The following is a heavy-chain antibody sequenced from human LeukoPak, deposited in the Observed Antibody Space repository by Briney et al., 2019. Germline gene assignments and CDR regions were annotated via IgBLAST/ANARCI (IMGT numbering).Heavy chain of an antibody. Sequence: GGSLKLSCGASGFTFRNSAMSWVRQPPGKGLRWVSGISGSTGYTYYADSVRGRFTISRDNSKNTLYLEMSNLRAEDTAVYYCAKGGRGTQKPFDYWSLGTLVTVSS. CDR2: ISGSTGYT. J-gene: IGHJ4*02. CDR3: AKGGRGTQKPFDY. CDR1: GFTFRNSA. V-gene: IGHV3-23*01.